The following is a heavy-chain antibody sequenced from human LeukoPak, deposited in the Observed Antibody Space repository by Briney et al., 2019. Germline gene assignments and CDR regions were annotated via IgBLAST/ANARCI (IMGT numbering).Heavy chain of an antibody. CDR2: IRYDGSNK. CDR3: AKDWSCDY. CDR1: GFTFSSYG. V-gene: IGHV3-30*02. D-gene: IGHD1-26*01. Sequence: GRSLRLSCAASGFTFSSYGMHWVRQAPGKGLEWVAFIRYDGSNKYYADSVKDRSTISRDNSKSTLYLQMNSLRAEDTALYYCAKDWSCDYWAREPWSPSPQ. J-gene: IGHJ4*02.